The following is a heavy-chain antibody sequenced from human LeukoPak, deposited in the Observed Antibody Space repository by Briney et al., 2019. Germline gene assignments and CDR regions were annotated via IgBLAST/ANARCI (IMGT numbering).Heavy chain of an antibody. CDR3: AREYQDSSGWSFGY. Sequence: PGGSLRLSCAASGFTFSSYPMHWVRQAPGKGLEWVAVISYDGSNKYYADSVKGRFTISRDNSKNTLYLQMNSLRAEDTAVYYCAREYQDSSGWSFGYWGQGTLVTVSS. V-gene: IGHV3-30*04. CDR1: GFTFSSYP. J-gene: IGHJ4*02. D-gene: IGHD6-19*01. CDR2: ISYDGSNK.